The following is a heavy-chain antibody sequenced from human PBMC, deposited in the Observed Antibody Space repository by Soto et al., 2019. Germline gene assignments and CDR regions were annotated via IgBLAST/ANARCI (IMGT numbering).Heavy chain of an antibody. CDR1: GYSFTSYW. D-gene: IGHD3-22*01. J-gene: IGHJ3*02. Sequence: PGESLKISCKGSGYSFTSYWISWVRQMPGKGLEWMGRIDPSDSYTNYSPSFQGHVTISADKSISTAYLQWSSLKASDTAMYYCARLSYYDSSGPPIPRNDAFDISGQGTIVTVSS. V-gene: IGHV5-10-1*01. CDR3: ARLSYYDSSGPPIPRNDAFDI. CDR2: IDPSDSYT.